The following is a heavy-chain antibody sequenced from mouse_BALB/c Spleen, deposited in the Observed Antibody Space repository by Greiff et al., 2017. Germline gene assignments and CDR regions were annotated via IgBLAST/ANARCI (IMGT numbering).Heavy chain of an antibody. Sequence: EVQGVESGGGLVKPGGSLKLSCAASGFTFSSYAMSWVRQTPEKRLEWVASISSGGSTYYPDSVKGRFTISRDNARNILYLQMSSLRSEDTAMYYCARIDGYYPAYWGQGTLVTVSA. CDR2: ISSGGST. V-gene: IGHV5-6-5*01. CDR3: ARIDGYYPAY. CDR1: GFTFSSYA. J-gene: IGHJ3*01. D-gene: IGHD2-3*01.